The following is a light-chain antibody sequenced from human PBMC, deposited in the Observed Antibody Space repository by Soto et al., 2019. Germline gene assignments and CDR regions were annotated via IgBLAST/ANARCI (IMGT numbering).Light chain of an antibody. Sequence: EIVLTQSPGTLSLSPGERATLSCRASQSVSSSYLAWYQQKPGQAPMLLIYGASSRATGIPDRFSGSGSGTDFTLTISRLEPEDVAVYYCQQYGSSPPYTFGQGTKLESK. V-gene: IGKV3-20*01. CDR3: QQYGSSPPYT. CDR1: QSVSSSY. J-gene: IGKJ2*01. CDR2: GAS.